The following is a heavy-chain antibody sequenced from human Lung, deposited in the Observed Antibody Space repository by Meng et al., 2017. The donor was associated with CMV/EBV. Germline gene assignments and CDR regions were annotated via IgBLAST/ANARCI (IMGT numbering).Heavy chain of an antibody. V-gene: IGHV3-23*01. CDR2: VSGTHGDT. Sequence: GESLKISCAASGFTLSSFDMSWVRQAPGKGLEWVSTVSGTHGDTYYADSVNGRFTISRDNSKSTLYLQMNSLRADDTARYYCTRLAARGYWGQGPLVTVSS. J-gene: IGHJ4*02. CDR3: TRLAARGY. D-gene: IGHD6-6*01. CDR1: GFTLSSFD.